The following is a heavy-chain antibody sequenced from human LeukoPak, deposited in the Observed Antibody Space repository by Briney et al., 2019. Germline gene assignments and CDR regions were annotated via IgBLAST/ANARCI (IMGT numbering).Heavy chain of an antibody. V-gene: IGHV4-34*01. CDR1: GGSFSGYY. D-gene: IGHD6-19*01. CDR3: ARVGSSGWYGWFDP. Sequence: SETLSLTCAVYGGSFSGYYWSWIRQPPGKGLEWIGEINHSGSTNYNPSLKSRVTISVDTSKNQFSLKLSSVTAADTAVYYCARVGSSGWYGWFDPWGQGTLVTVSS. J-gene: IGHJ5*02. CDR2: INHSGST.